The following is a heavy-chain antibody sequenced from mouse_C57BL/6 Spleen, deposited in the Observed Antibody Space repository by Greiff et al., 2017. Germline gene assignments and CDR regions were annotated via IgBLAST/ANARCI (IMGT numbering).Heavy chain of an antibody. V-gene: IGHV1-59*01. D-gene: IGHD1-1*01. Sequence: QVQLQQPGAELVRPGTSVKLSCKASGYTFTSYWMHWVKQRPGQGLEWIGVIDPSDSYTNYNQKFKGKATLTVDTSSSTAYMQLSSLTSEDSAVXYCARSGGSSYGWYFDVWGTGTTVTVSS. CDR3: ARSGGSSYGWYFDV. CDR1: GYTFTSYW. CDR2: IDPSDSYT. J-gene: IGHJ1*03.